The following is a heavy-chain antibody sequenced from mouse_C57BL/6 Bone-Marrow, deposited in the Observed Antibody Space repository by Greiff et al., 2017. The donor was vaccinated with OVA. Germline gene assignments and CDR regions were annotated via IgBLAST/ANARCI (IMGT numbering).Heavy chain of an antibody. Sequence: VQLQQPGAELVKPGASVKLSCKASGYTFTSYWMHWVKQRPGRGLEWIGRIDPNSGGTKYNEKFKSKATLTVDKPSSTAYMQLSSLTSEDSAVYYCAETAQAPYYYAMDYWGQGTSVTVSS. D-gene: IGHD3-2*02. V-gene: IGHV1-72*01. CDR3: AETAQAPYYYAMDY. J-gene: IGHJ4*01. CDR2: IDPNSGGT. CDR1: GYTFTSYW.